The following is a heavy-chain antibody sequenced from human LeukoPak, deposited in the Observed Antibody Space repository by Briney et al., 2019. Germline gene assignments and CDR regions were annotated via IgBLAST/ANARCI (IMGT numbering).Heavy chain of an antibody. CDR1: GGSISSSSYY. CDR2: IYYSGST. Sequence: SETLSLTCTVSGGSISSSSYYWGWIRQPPGKGLEWIGSIYYSGSTYYNPSLKSRVTISVDTSKNQFSLKLSSVTAADTAVYYCARDPGYYYDSSGHEGGFDYWGQGTLVTVSS. V-gene: IGHV4-39*02. CDR3: ARDPGYYYDSSGHEGGFDY. D-gene: IGHD3-22*01. J-gene: IGHJ4*02.